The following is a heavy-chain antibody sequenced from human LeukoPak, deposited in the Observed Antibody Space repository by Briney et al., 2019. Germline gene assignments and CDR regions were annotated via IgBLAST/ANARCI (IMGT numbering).Heavy chain of an antibody. Sequence: PGGSLRLSCAASGFTFSSYEMNWVRQAPGKGLEWVSYISSSGSTIYYADSVKGRFTISRDNAKNSLYLQMNSLRAEDTAVYYCAKDVTVTTSGDYYYYMDVWGKGTTVTVSS. V-gene: IGHV3-48*03. J-gene: IGHJ6*03. D-gene: IGHD2-21*02. CDR2: ISSSGSTI. CDR3: AKDVTVTTSGDYYYYMDV. CDR1: GFTFSSYE.